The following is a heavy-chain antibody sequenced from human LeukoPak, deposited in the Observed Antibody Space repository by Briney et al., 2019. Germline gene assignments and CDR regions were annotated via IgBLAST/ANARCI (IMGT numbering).Heavy chain of an antibody. CDR2: MNPNSGNT. D-gene: IGHD2-15*01. CDR3: ARGRRISRFDP. J-gene: IGHJ5*02. Sequence: ASVKVSCKASVYTFTSYDINWVRQATGQGLEWMGWMNPNSGNTGYAQKLQGRVTMTRNTSISTAYMELSSLRSEDTAVYYCARGRRISRFDPWGQGTLVTVSS. CDR1: VYTFTSYD. V-gene: IGHV1-8*01.